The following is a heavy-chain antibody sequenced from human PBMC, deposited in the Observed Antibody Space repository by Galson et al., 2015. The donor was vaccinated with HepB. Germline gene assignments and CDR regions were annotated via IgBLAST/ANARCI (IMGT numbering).Heavy chain of an antibody. J-gene: IGHJ5*02. V-gene: IGHV3-21*01. Sequence: SLRLSCAASGFTFSSYSMNWVRQAPGKGLEWVSSISSSSSCIYYADSVKGRFTISRDNAKNSLYLQMNSLRAEDTAVYYCARDPLRQGWFDPWGQGTLVTVSA. CDR2: ISSSSSCI. CDR3: ARDPLRQGWFDP. D-gene: IGHD4-17*01. CDR1: GFTFSSYS.